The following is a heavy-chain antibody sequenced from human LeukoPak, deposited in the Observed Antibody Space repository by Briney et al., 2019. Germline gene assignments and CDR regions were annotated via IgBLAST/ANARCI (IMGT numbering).Heavy chain of an antibody. CDR3: ARVRYSGSYTFDY. CDR2: ISSSGSTI. J-gene: IGHJ4*02. V-gene: IGHV3-11*01. CDR1: GFTFSDYY. Sequence: GGSLRLSCAASGFTFSDYYMSWIRQAPGKGLEWVSYISSSGSTIYYADSVKGRFTISRDNAKNSLYLQMNSLRAEDTAVYYCARVRYSGSYTFDYWGQGTLVTVSS. D-gene: IGHD1-26*01.